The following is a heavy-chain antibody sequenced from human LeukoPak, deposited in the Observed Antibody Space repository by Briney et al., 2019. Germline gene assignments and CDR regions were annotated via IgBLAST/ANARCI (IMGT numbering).Heavy chain of an antibody. Sequence: SETLSLTCIVSGGSISSGNYYWDWIRQPPGNGLEWIGNVHHSGTIYYNPSLSSRVTMNVDKSKNQFSLKLTSVPAADTAIYYCARHPAAQNWFDPSGQGALVTASS. CDR3: ARHPAAQNWFDP. V-gene: IGHV4-39*01. J-gene: IGHJ5*02. D-gene: IGHD6-25*01. CDR2: VHHSGTI. CDR1: GGSISSGNYY.